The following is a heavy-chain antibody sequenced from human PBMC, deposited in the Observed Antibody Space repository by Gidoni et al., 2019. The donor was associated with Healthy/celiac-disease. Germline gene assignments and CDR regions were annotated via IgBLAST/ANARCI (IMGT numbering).Heavy chain of an antibody. CDR3: ARLGVDYYYGMDV. CDR1: GDSVTSHSAA. V-gene: IGHV6-1*01. Sequence: QVQLQQSGPGLVKPSQTLSLTCAISGDSVTSHSAAWNWIRQSQSRGLEWLGRTYYRSKWYNDYAVTVKSRITINPDTSKNQFSLQLNSVTPEDTAVYYCARLGVDYYYGMDVWGQGTTVTVSS. CDR2: TYYRSKWYN. D-gene: IGHD3-16*01. J-gene: IGHJ6*02.